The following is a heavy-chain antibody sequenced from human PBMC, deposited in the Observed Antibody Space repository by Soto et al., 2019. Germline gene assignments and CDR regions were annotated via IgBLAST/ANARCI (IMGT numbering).Heavy chain of an antibody. CDR2: ISSSGSTI. V-gene: IGHV3-11*01. D-gene: IGHD4-4*01. J-gene: IGHJ5*02. Sequence: GGSLRLSCAASGFTFSDYYMSWIRQAPGKGLEWVSYISSSGSTIYYADSVKGRFTISRDNAKNSLYLQMNSLRAEDTAVYYCARSDYSNYLGINWFDPWGQGTLVTVSS. CDR1: GFTFSDYY. CDR3: ARSDYSNYLGINWFDP.